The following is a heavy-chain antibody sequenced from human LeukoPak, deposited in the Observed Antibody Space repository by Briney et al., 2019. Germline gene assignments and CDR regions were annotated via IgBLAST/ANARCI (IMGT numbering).Heavy chain of an antibody. J-gene: IGHJ3*02. CDR3: ARGGTISPGVTMIVVAAEDRHAFDI. CDR1: GGSISSRNYY. Sequence: KPSETLSLTCTVSGGSISSRNYYWSWIRQPAGKGLEWIGRIYTSGSTNYNPSLKSRVTISVDTSKNQFSLKLTSVTAADTAVYYCARGGTISPGVTMIVVAAEDRHAFDIWGQGTMVTVSS. V-gene: IGHV4-61*02. D-gene: IGHD3-22*01. CDR2: IYTSGST.